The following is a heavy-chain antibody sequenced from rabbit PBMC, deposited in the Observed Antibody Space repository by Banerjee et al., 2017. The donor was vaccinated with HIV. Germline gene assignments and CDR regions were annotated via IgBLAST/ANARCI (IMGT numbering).Heavy chain of an antibody. CDR1: GIDFSNYG. D-gene: IGHD2-1*01. CDR2: IYPGFDMT. Sequence: ELVESGGGLVQPGESLKLSCKASGIDFSNYGISWVRQAPGKGPEWIAYIYPGFDMTNYASWVNGRFTISSHNAQNTLYLQLNSLTAADTATYFCARASTMTMVPYYFNLWGPGTLVTVS. J-gene: IGHJ4*01. CDR3: ARASTMTMVPYYFNL. V-gene: IGHV1S47*01.